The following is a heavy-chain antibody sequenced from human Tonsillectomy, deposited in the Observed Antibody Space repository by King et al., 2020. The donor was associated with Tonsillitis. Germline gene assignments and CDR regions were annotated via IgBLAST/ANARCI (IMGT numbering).Heavy chain of an antibody. V-gene: IGHV3-48*02. CDR2: ISSSRSTI. Sequence: VQLVESGGGLVQPGGSLRLSCAASGFTFSSYSMNWVRQAPGKGLEWVSYISSSRSTIHYADSVKGRFTISRDNAKNSLYLQMNSLRDEDTAVYYCARPIVVYDDVFDIWGQGTMVTVSS. CDR3: ARPIVVYDDVFDI. J-gene: IGHJ3*02. D-gene: IGHD3-22*01. CDR1: GFTFSSYS.